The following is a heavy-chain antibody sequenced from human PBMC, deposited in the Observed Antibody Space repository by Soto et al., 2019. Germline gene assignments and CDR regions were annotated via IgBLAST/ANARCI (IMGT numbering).Heavy chain of an antibody. V-gene: IGHV1-18*01. J-gene: IGHJ5*02. Sequence: QVQLVQSGAEVKKPGASVKVSCKASGYTFTNYGISWVRQAPGQGLEWMGWISGYNGNTNYAQKLQGRVTMTTDTSTSKAYMELRSRRSGDTAVYYCARGVGSGSYYNQYNWFDPWGQGTLVTVSS. D-gene: IGHD3-10*01. CDR3: ARGVGSGSYYNQYNWFDP. CDR1: GYTFTNYG. CDR2: ISGYNGNT.